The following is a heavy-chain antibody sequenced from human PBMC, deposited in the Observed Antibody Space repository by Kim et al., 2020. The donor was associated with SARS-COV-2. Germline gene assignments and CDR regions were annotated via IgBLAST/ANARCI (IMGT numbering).Heavy chain of an antibody. D-gene: IGHD2-15*01. CDR1: GFTFSSSW. J-gene: IGHJ4*02. V-gene: IGHV3-7*03. CDR2: IKCDGSEK. CDR3: VVVAATDY. Sequence: GGSLRLSCAASGFTFSSSWMHWVCQAPEKGLEWVADIKCDGSEKYYVDSVKGRLTISRDNAKNSLYLQVNSLRAEYMTVAGGVVVAATDYWGQGTLVTVSS.